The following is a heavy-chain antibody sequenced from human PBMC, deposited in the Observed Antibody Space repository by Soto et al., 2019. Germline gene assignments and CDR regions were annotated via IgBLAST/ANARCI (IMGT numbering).Heavy chain of an antibody. J-gene: IGHJ4*02. D-gene: IGHD6-19*01. CDR2: IYYSGGT. CDR1: GGSISSSSYS. V-gene: IGHV4-39*01. Sequence: QLQLQESGPVLVKPSETLSLTCTVSGGSISSSSYSWGWIRQPPGKGLEWIGNIYYSGGTHYNPPLQSRATYXXNXSXXQLSPKLSSVSATDTAIYYWARLRIHRRGWTPWDYWGQGTRVTVSS. CDR3: ARLRIHRRGWTPWDY.